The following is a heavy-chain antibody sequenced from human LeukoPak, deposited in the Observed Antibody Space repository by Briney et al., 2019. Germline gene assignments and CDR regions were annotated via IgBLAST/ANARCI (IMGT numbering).Heavy chain of an antibody. CDR3: ARDKKRKLMYDRSNRDNWFDP. CDR2: INPNSGGT. D-gene: IGHD3-3*01. CDR1: GYTCTGYY. V-gene: IGHV1-2*02. Sequence: GASVKVSCKASGYTCTGYYMHWVRQAPGQGLEWMGWINPNSGGTNYAQKFQGRVTMTRDTSISTAYMELSRLRSDDTAVYYCARDKKRKLMYDRSNRDNWFDPWGQGTLVTVSS. J-gene: IGHJ5*02.